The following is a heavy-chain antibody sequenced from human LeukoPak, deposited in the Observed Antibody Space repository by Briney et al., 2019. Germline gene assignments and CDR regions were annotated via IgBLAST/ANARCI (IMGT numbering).Heavy chain of an antibody. CDR2: IYPGDSDT. Sequence: GESLKISCKDSGYSFTNYWIGWVRQMPGKGLEWMGIIYPGDSDTRYSPSFQGQVTISVDKSISTAFLQWSSLKASDTAVYYCARHLGWCNNTSGCDDESDAFVIWGQGTMVTVSS. CDR3: ARHLGWCNNTSGCDDESDAFVI. D-gene: IGHD2-2*01. V-gene: IGHV5-51*01. CDR1: GYSFTNYW. J-gene: IGHJ3*02.